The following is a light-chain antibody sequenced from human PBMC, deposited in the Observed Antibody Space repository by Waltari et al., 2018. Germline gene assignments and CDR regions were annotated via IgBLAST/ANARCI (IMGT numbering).Light chain of an antibody. Sequence: DIVMTQSPDFLAVPLGERAPLSCKSSPSLLYRSNHYNYLAWSQQQPGQSPNLLIYWASTRESGVPDRFSGSGSGTDFTLTINNLQAADVAVYYCQQYYSTPLTFGGGTKVEIK. CDR2: WAS. CDR1: PSLLYRSNHYNY. V-gene: IGKV4-1*01. J-gene: IGKJ4*01. CDR3: QQYYSTPLT.